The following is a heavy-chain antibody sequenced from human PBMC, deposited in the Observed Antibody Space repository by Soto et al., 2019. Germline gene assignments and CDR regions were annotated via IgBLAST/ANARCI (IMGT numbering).Heavy chain of an antibody. J-gene: IGHJ4*02. CDR3: ARTLRGRGVKYFDD. Sequence: PSQTLSLTCAISGDSVSNNSVAWNWARQSPSRGLEWLGRTYYRSKWHYDYAPSVRSRITINPDTSKNHFSLQLNSVSPEDAAVYYCARTLRGRGVKYFDDWGQGTLVTVSS. D-gene: IGHD3-10*01. CDR2: TYYRSKWHY. CDR1: GDSVSNNSVA. V-gene: IGHV6-1*01.